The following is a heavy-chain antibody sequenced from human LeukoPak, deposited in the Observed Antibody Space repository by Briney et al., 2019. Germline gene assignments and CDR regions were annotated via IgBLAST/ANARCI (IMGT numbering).Heavy chain of an antibody. J-gene: IGHJ2*01. D-gene: IGHD2-15*01. CDR1: GGSISSGDYY. CDR3: ARGGKAAVRFDL. V-gene: IGHV4-30-4*01. CDR2: IYYSGST. Sequence: SSETLSLTCTVSGGSISSGDYYWGCILQPPGKGLEWIGYIYYSGSTYYNPSLKSRVTISVDTSKNQFSLKLSSVTAADSAVYYCARGGKAAVRFDLWGRGTLVTVSS.